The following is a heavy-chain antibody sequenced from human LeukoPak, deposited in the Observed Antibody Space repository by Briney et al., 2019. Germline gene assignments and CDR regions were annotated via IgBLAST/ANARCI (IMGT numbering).Heavy chain of an antibody. CDR1: GGSISSNNW. J-gene: IGHJ4*02. CDR3: ARDSSSWYFDY. D-gene: IGHD6-13*01. Sequence: SGTLSLTCAVSGGSISSNNWWSWVRQPPGKGLEWIGEIYHGGSTNYNPSLKSRVTMSVDTSKNQFSLKLSSVTAADTAVYYCARDSSSWYFDYWGQGTLVTVSS. V-gene: IGHV4-4*02. CDR2: IYHGGST.